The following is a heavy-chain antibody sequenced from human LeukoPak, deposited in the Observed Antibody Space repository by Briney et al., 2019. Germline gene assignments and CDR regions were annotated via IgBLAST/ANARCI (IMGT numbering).Heavy chain of an antibody. J-gene: IGHJ4*02. D-gene: IGHD3-22*01. V-gene: IGHV3-21*01. CDR3: ARDIHYYDSSGYYYAGGLDY. Sequence: GGSLRLSCAASGFTVSSNYMSWVRQAPGKGLEWVSSISSSSSSYIYYADSVKGRFTISRDNAKTPLYLQMNSLRAEDTAVYYCARDIHYYDSSGYYYAGGLDYWGQGTLVTVSS. CDR1: GFTVSSNY. CDR2: ISSSSSSYI.